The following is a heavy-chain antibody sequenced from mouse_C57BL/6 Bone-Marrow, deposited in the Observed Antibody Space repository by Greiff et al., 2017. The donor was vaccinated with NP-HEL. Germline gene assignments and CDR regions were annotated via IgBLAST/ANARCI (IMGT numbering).Heavy chain of an antibody. J-gene: IGHJ4*01. CDR1: GYTFTSYW. CDR3: AIYYGSSYSYYYAMDY. V-gene: IGHV1-7*01. D-gene: IGHD1-1*01. CDR2: INPSSGYT. Sequence: VMLVESGAELAKPGASVKLSCKASGYTFTSYWMHWVKQRPGQGLEWIGYINPSSGYTKYNQKFKDKATLTADKSSSTAYMQLSSLTYEDSAVYYCAIYYGSSYSYYYAMDYWGQGTSVTVSS.